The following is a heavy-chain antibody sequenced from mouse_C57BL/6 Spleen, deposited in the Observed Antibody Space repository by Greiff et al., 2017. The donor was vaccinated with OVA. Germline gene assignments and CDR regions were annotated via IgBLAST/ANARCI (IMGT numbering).Heavy chain of an antibody. CDR2: INPSNGGT. CDR1: GYTFTSYW. D-gene: IGHD1-1*01. V-gene: IGHV1-53*01. Sequence: QVQLQQPGTELVKPGASVKLSCKASGYTFTSYWTHWVKQRPGQGLEWIGNINPSNGGTNYNEKFKSKATLTVDKSSSTAYMQLSSLTSEDSAVYYCARSGTVVAPFAYWGQGTLVTVSA. J-gene: IGHJ3*01. CDR3: ARSGTVVAPFAY.